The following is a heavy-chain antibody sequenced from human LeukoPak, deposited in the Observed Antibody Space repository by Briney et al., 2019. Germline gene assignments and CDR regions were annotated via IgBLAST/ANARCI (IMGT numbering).Heavy chain of an antibody. J-gene: IGHJ4*02. CDR1: GYTFTDYY. Sequence: ASVKVSCKVSGYTFTDYYMHWVQQAPGKGLEWVGLVDPEDGETIYAEKFQGRVTITADTSTDTAYMELSSLRSEDTAVYYCATVNYCGSGSYSADIFGYWGQGTLVTVSS. CDR3: ATVNYCGSGSYSADIFGY. CDR2: VDPEDGET. V-gene: IGHV1-69-2*01. D-gene: IGHD3-10*01.